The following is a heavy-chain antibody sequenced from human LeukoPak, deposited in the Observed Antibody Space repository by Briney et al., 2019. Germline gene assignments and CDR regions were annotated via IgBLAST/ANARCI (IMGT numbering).Heavy chain of an antibody. Sequence: GGSLRLSCAASGFTFSSYGMHWVRQAPGKGLEWVAVIWYDGSNKYYADSVKGRFTISRDNSKNTLYLQMNSLRAEDTAVYYCAREGTAMVRGFDCWGQGTLVTVSS. J-gene: IGHJ4*02. CDR3: AREGTAMVRGFDC. CDR2: IWYDGSNK. V-gene: IGHV3-33*01. CDR1: GFTFSSYG. D-gene: IGHD5-18*01.